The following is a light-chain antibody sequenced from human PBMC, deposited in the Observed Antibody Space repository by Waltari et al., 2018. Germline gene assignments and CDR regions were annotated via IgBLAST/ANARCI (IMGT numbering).Light chain of an antibody. CDR1: SCDVGNYNL. V-gene: IGLV2-23*02. CDR2: EVT. CDR3: CSNAGSGTYV. Sequence: QSALTQPASVSGSPGPSIAISCTGTSCDVGNYNLVTWYQQHPRKAPKLMIYEVTKPPSGVSNRFSGSKSGNTASLTISGLQAEDEADYYCCSNAGSGTYVFGTGTKVIVL. J-gene: IGLJ1*01.